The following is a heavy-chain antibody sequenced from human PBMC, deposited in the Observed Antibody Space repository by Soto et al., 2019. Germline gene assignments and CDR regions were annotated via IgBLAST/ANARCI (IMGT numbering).Heavy chain of an antibody. J-gene: IGHJ4*02. V-gene: IGHV3-23*01. CDR3: AKDLTTGVAPTYLDY. D-gene: IGHD3-3*01. Sequence: GGSLRLSCADPGVSFSTYTMSWVRQAPGKGLEWVSGISSSGGNTYYSDSVKGRFTISRDNSKDTLFLQMNKLGAEDTALYCCAKDLTTGVAPTYLDYWGQGNLVTVSS. CDR2: ISSSGGNT. CDR1: GVSFSTYT.